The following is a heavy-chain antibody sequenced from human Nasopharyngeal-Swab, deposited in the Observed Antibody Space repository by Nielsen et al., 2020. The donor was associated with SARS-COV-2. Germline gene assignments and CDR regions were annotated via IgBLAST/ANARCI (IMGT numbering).Heavy chain of an antibody. CDR2: IIVGEGNT. CDR3: AARALTDDYFDY. V-gene: IGHV1-58*01. D-gene: IGHD2-21*02. Sequence: SVKVSCKASGYTFTSSAVQWVRQARGQGLEWMGWIIVGEGNTNYAQRFQERVTITRDMSTSTAYMELSSLTSEDTAVYYCAARALTDDYFDYWGQGTLVTVSS. CDR1: GYTFTSSA. J-gene: IGHJ4*02.